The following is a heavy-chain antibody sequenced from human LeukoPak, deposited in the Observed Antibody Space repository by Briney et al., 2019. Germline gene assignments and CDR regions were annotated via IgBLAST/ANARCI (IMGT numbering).Heavy chain of an antibody. CDR1: GGTFSSYA. CDR2: MNPNTGNT. Sequence: GASVKVSCKASGGTFSSYAISWVRQATGQGLEWMGWMNPNTGNTGYAQKFQGRVTITKNTAISTAYMELSSLRSEDTAVYYCARVLKKYCSGDDCYRPRGYYYYMEVWGKGTTVTVSS. V-gene: IGHV1-8*03. CDR3: ARVLKKYCSGDDCYRPRGYYYYMEV. D-gene: IGHD2-15*01. J-gene: IGHJ6*03.